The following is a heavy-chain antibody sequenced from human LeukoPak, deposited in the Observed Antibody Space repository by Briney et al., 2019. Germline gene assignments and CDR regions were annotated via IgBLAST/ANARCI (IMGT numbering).Heavy chain of an antibody. V-gene: IGHV4-34*01. CDR3: ARGRSVRFLEWFSSDY. J-gene: IGHJ4*02. Sequence: PSETLSLTCAVYGGSFSGYYLSWIRQPPGKGLGLIGEINHSGSTNYNPSLKSRVTISVDTSKNQFSLKLSSVTAADTAVYYCARGRSVRFLEWFSSDYWGQGTLVTVSS. CDR1: GGSFSGYY. CDR2: INHSGST. D-gene: IGHD3-3*01.